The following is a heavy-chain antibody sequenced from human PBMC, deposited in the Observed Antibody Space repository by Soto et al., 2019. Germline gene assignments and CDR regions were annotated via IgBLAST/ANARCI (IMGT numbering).Heavy chain of an antibody. CDR2: ISYDGSNK. J-gene: IGHJ3*02. CDR3: ARATSGWYKDAFDI. D-gene: IGHD6-19*01. V-gene: IGHV3-30-3*01. CDR1: GFTFSSYA. Sequence: QVQLVESGGGVVQPGRSLRLSCAASGFTFSSYAMHWVRQAPGKGLEWVAVISYDGSNKYYADSVKGRFTISRDNSKNTLYLKMNSLRPEETAVYYCARATSGWYKDAFDIWGQGTMVTVSS.